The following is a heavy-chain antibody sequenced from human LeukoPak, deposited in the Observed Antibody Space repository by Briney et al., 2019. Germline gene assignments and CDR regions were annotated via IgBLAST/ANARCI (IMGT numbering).Heavy chain of an antibody. CDR2: IYYSGST. CDR3: ARDILPHYYGSGSYHPGTDY. J-gene: IGHJ4*02. CDR1: GGSISSSSYY. Sequence: SETLSLTCTVSGGSISSSSYYWGWIRQPPGKGLEWIGSIYYSGSTYYNPSLKSRVTISVDTSKNQFSLKLSSVTAADTAVYYCARDILPHYYGSGSYHPGTDYWGQGTLVTVSS. D-gene: IGHD3-10*01. V-gene: IGHV4-39*07.